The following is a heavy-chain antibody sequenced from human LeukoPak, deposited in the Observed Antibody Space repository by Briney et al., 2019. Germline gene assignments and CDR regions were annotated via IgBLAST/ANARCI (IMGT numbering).Heavy chain of an antibody. J-gene: IGHJ4*02. CDR1: GYTFTSYA. Sequence: ASVKVSCKASGYTFTSYAMHWVRQAPGQRLEWMGWINAGNGNTKYSQKFQGRVTITRDTSASTAYMELSSLRSEDTAVYYCARTPRGYMSGWWGFDYWGQGTLVTVSS. V-gene: IGHV1-3*01. D-gene: IGHD6-19*01. CDR2: INAGNGNT. CDR3: ARTPRGYMSGWWGFDY.